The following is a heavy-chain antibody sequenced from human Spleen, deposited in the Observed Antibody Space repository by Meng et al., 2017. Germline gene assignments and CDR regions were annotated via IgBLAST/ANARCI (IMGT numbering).Heavy chain of an antibody. J-gene: IGHJ4*02. CDR3: ARGPTTMAHDFDY. D-gene: IGHD4-11*01. CDR1: GGSFSDYY. V-gene: IGHV4-34*02. CDR2: INHSGST. Sequence: QLHLRQLGPGLLNPTETCPLTCVVSGGSFSDYYWSWIRKPPGKGLELIGEINHSGSTNYNPSLESRATIPVDTSQNNLSLKLSSVTAADSAVYYCARGPTTMAHDFDYWGQGTLVTVSS.